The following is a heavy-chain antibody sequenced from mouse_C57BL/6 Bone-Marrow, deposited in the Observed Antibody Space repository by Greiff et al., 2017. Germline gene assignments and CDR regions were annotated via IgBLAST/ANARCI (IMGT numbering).Heavy chain of an antibody. CDR3: AYGNSFAY. Sequence: QVQLKESGAELARPGASVKMSCKASGYTFTSYTMHWVKQRPGQGLEWIGYINPSSGYTKYNQKFKDKATLTADKSSSTAYMQLSSLTSEDSAVYYCAYGNSFAYWGQGTLVTVSA. CDR1: GYTFTSYT. D-gene: IGHD2-1*01. CDR2: INPSSGYT. V-gene: IGHV1-4*01. J-gene: IGHJ3*01.